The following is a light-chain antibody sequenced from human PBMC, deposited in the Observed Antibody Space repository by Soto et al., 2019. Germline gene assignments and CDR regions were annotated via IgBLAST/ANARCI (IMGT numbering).Light chain of an antibody. CDR3: QQYGSSSIT. J-gene: IGKJ5*01. Sequence: EIVLTQSPGTLSLSPGDRATLSCRASQSVSSTYFAWYQQKPGQAPRLLIYGASSRATGIPDRFSGSGSGTDFTLTISRLEPEDFAVYYCQQYGSSSITFGQGTRLEIK. CDR1: QSVSSTY. V-gene: IGKV3-20*01. CDR2: GAS.